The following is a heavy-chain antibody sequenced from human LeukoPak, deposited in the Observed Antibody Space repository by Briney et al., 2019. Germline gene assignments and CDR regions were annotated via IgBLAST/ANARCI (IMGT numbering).Heavy chain of an antibody. D-gene: IGHD4/OR15-4a*01. CDR2: TYYRCKWYN. J-gene: IGHJ3*02. Sequence: QTLSLTCAISGDSVSSNSAAWSWIRQSPSRGLEWLGRTYYRCKWYNGYAVSVKSRLTINPDTSKNQFSLQLNSVTPEDTVVYYCARTADITLPGANAFDIWGQGTMVTVSS. CDR1: GDSVSSNSAA. CDR3: ARTADITLPGANAFDI. V-gene: IGHV6-1*01.